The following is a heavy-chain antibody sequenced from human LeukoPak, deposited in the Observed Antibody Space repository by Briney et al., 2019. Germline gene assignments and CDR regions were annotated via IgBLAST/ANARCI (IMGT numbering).Heavy chain of an antibody. D-gene: IGHD3-9*01. Sequence: SETLSLTCTVSGGSASSGSYYWSWIRQPPGKGLEWIGYIYYSGSTNYNPSLKSRVTISVDTSKNQFSLKLSSVTAADTAVYYCARVSSPHYDILTGYFFDYWGQGTLVTVSS. CDR3: ARVSSPHYDILTGYFFDY. CDR1: GGSASSGSYY. V-gene: IGHV4-61*01. CDR2: IYYSGST. J-gene: IGHJ4*02.